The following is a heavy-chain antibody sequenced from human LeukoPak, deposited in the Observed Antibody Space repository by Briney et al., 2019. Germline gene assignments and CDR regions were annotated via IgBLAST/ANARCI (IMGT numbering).Heavy chain of an antibody. V-gene: IGHV3-53*01. CDR1: GFTVSSNY. J-gene: IGHJ3*02. D-gene: IGHD4-17*01. CDR3: ASPSYGDYDAFDI. Sequence: GGSLRLSCAASGFTVSSNYMSWVRQAPGKGLEWVSVIYSGGSTYYADSVKGRFTISRDNSKNTLYLQMNSLRAEDTAVYYCASPSYGDYDAFDIWGQGTMVTVSS. CDR2: IYSGGST.